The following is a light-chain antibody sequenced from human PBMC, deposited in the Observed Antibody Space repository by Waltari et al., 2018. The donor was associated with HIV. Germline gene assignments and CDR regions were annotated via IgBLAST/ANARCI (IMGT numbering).Light chain of an antibody. CDR1: SSNIGSSY. V-gene: IGLV1-51*01. CDR2: DNT. Sequence: QSVLTQPPSVSAAPGQKVTVSCSGTSSNIGSSYVAWYQQLPGTAPKLLIYDNTNRPSGSPDRFSGSRSGTSATLGITELQTGDEADYFCAAWDNSLTAVVFGGGTKLTVL. J-gene: IGLJ2*01. CDR3: AAWDNSLTAVV.